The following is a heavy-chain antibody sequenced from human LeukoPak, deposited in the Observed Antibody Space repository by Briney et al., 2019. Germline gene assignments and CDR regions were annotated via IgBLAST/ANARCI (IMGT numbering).Heavy chain of an antibody. J-gene: IGHJ4*02. CDR2: IYYSGIT. CDR3: ARESIGLSDY. CDR1: GGSISTSSYF. D-gene: IGHD2-15*01. Sequence: SETLSLTCIVSGGSISTSSYFWGWLRQPPGKGLEWIGSIYYSGITFYNPSLKSRLTISVDTSKNQFSLKLTSVTAADTAVYYCARESIGLSDYWGQGTLVTVSS. V-gene: IGHV4-39*02.